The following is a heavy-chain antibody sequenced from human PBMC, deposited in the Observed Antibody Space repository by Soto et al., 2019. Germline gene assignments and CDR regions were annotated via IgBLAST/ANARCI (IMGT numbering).Heavy chain of an antibody. CDR3: ARDAGPMVRGVMTYAFDI. CDR2: IYYSGST. CDR1: GGSVSSGSYY. V-gene: IGHV4-61*01. J-gene: IGHJ3*02. D-gene: IGHD3-10*01. Sequence: SETLSLTCTVSGGSVSSGSYYWSWIRQPPGKGLEWIGYIYYSGSTNYNPSLKSRVTISVDTSKNQFSLKLSSVTAADTAVYYCARDAGPMVRGVMTYAFDIWGQGTMVTVSS.